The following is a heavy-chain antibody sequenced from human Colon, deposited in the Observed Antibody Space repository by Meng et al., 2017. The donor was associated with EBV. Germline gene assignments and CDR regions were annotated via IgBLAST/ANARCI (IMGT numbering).Heavy chain of an antibody. CDR3: ARNYYFDY. CDR2: IYYTGST. J-gene: IGHJ4*02. V-gene: IGHV4-30-4*01. Sequence: QGRLTTSAPGLVKPSQTLSLTCTVSGGSINSGDYYWSWIRQPPGKGLEWIGYIYYTGSTYYNPSLKSRVTISMDTSKNQFSLRLSSVTAADTAVYYCARNYYFDYWGQGTLVTVSS. CDR1: GGSINSGDYY.